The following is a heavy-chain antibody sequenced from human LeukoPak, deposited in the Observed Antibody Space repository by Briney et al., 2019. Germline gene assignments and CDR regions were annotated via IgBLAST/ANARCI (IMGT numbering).Heavy chain of an antibody. V-gene: IGHV1-18*01. CDR1: GYTCTSYG. Sequence: ASVKVSCKASGYTCTSYGISWVRQAPGQGVERMGWISAYNGNTNYAQKLQGRVTMTTDTSTSTAYMELRSLRSDDTAVYYCATRLIVGALDYWGQGTLVTVSS. J-gene: IGHJ4*02. D-gene: IGHD1-26*01. CDR3: ATRLIVGALDY. CDR2: ISAYNGNT.